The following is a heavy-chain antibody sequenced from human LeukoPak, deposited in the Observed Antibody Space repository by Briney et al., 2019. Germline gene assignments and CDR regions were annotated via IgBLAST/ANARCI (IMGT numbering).Heavy chain of an antibody. CDR3: ARDDQRLTSDRFDP. CDR1: GYTFTSYG. V-gene: IGHV1-18*01. CDR2: ISAYNGNT. J-gene: IGHJ5*02. D-gene: IGHD4/OR15-4a*01. Sequence: PGASVKVSCKASGYTFTSYGISWVRQAPGQGLEWMGWISAYNGNTNYAQKFQGRVTMTRDTSISTAYMELSRLRSDDTAVYYCARDDQRLTSDRFDPWGQGTLVTVSS.